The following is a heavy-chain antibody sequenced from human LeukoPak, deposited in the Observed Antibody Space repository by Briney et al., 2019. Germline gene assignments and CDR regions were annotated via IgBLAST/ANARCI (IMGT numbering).Heavy chain of an antibody. Sequence: GGSLRLSCAASGFTFSSYGMHWVRQAPGKGLEWVAVIWYDGSNKYYADSVKGRFTISRDNSKNTLYLQMNSLRAEDTAVYYCARDQVPYSSGGSCYSWVYWGQGTLVTVSS. CDR3: ARDQVPYSSGGSCYSWVY. CDR2: IWYDGSNK. J-gene: IGHJ4*02. D-gene: IGHD2-15*01. V-gene: IGHV3-33*01. CDR1: GFTFSSYG.